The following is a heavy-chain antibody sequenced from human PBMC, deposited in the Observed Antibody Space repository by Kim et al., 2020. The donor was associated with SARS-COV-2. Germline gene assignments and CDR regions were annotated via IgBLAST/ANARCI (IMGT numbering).Heavy chain of an antibody. CDR3: ARLDILTGHAAFDI. V-gene: IGHV1-18*01. CDR2: ISAYNGNT. D-gene: IGHD3-9*01. J-gene: IGHJ3*02. CDR1: GYTFTSYG. Sequence: ASVKVSCKASGYTFTSYGISWVRQAPGQGLEWMGWISAYNGNTNYAQKLQGRVTMTTDTSTSTAYMELRSLRSDDTAVYYCARLDILTGHAAFDIWGQGTMVTVSS.